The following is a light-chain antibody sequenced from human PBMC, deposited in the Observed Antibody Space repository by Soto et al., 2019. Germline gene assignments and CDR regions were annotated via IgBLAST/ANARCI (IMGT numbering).Light chain of an antibody. CDR2: GAS. CDR3: QQYNNWPPYT. J-gene: IGKJ2*01. CDR1: QSVSSN. Sequence: EIVMTQSPDTLSVSPGERATLSCRASQSVSSNLAWYQQKPGQAPRLLIYGASTRDTGIAARFSGSGSGTEFTLTISSLQSEDFAVYYCQQYNNWPPYTFGQGTKLEIK. V-gene: IGKV3-15*01.